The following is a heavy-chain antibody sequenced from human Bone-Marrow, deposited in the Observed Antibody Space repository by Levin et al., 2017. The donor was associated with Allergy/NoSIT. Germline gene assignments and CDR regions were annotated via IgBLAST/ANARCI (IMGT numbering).Heavy chain of an antibody. CDR3: TRASGYCTAGTCPAVF. V-gene: IGHV3-49*03. CDR1: GFTFGDYS. D-gene: IGHD2-15*01. CDR2: IRSKAYGTTT. Sequence: GESLKISCTASGFTFGDYSMTWFRQAPGKGLEWIGLIRSKAYGTTTEHAASVKGRFTISRDDSKSITYLQMNTLKTEDTAVYFCTRASGYCTAGTCPAVFWGQGTLVTVSS. J-gene: IGHJ4*02.